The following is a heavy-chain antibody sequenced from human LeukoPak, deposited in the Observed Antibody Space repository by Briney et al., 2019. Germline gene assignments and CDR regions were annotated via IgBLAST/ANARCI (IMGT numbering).Heavy chain of an antibody. J-gene: IGHJ4*02. V-gene: IGHV1-24*01. CDR1: GYTLTELS. D-gene: IGHD6-13*01. CDR3: ATDLGYGIAAAGFLI. CDR2: FDPEDGET. Sequence: GASVKVSCKVSGYTLTELSMHWVRQAPGKGLEWMGGFDPEDGETIYAQKFQGRVTMTEDTSTDTACMELSSLRSEDTAVYYCATDLGYGIAAAGFLIWGQGTLVTVSS.